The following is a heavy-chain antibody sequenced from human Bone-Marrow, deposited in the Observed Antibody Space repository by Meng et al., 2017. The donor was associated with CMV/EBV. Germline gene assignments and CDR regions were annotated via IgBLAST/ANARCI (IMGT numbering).Heavy chain of an antibody. CDR2: INWNGGST. Sequence: GGSLRLSCAASGFTFDDYGMSWVRQAPGKGLEWVSGINWNGGSTGYADSVKGRFTISRDNSKNTLYLQMNSLRAEDTAVYYCARVRVLYWYFDLWGRGTLVTVSS. D-gene: IGHD5-12*01. J-gene: IGHJ2*01. CDR3: ARVRVLYWYFDL. CDR1: GFTFDDYG. V-gene: IGHV3-20*04.